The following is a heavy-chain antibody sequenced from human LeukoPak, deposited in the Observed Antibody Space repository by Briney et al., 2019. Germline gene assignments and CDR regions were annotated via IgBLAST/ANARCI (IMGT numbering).Heavy chain of an antibody. V-gene: IGHV3-21*01. CDR1: GFTFSSYS. Sequence: GGSLRLSCAASGFTFSSYSMNWVRQAPGKGLEWVSSISSSSSYIYYADSVKGRFTISRDNAKNSLYLQMNSLRAEDTAVYYCARDGGWLQFADWYFDLWGRGTLVTVSS. CDR2: ISSSSSYI. J-gene: IGHJ2*01. CDR3: ARDGGWLQFADWYFDL. D-gene: IGHD5-24*01.